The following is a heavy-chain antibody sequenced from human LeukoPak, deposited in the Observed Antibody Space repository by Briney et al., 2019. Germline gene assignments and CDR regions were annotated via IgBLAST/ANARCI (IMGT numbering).Heavy chain of an antibody. V-gene: IGHV3-30*02. Sequence: QAGGSLRLSCAASGFTFSSYGMHWVRQAPGKGLEWVAFIRYDGTNKYYADSVKGRFTISRDNSKNTLSLQMNSLRAEDTAVYYCVRDNPRCCGVVPANIDDYWGQGTLVTVSS. D-gene: IGHD2-15*01. CDR2: IRYDGTNK. CDR1: GFTFSSYG. J-gene: IGHJ4*02. CDR3: VRDNPRCCGVVPANIDDY.